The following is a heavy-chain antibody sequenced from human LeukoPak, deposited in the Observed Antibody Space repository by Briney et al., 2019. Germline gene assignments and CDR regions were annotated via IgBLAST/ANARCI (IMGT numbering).Heavy chain of an antibody. CDR1: GFTFSSYS. CDR2: ISSSSSYI. V-gene: IGHV3-21*01. CDR3: ARGGGSSSWYFRSRFHLDY. Sequence: PGGSLRLSCAAPGFTFSSYSMNWVRQAPGKGLEWVSSISSSSSYIYYADSVKGRFTISRDNAKNSLYLQMNSLRAEDMAVYYCARGGGSSSWYFRSRFHLDYWGQGTLVTVSS. D-gene: IGHD6-13*01. J-gene: IGHJ4*02.